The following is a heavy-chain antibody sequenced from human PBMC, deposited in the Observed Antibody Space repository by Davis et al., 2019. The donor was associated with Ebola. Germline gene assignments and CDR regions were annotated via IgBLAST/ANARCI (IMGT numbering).Heavy chain of an antibody. CDR2: INQDGGLK. D-gene: IGHD6-6*01. CDR1: GFTFPGFW. V-gene: IGHV3-7*01. Sequence: GESPKTSCAASGFTFPGFWMSRVRQAPGKGLEWVANINQDGGLKYYVNSVRDRFIISRDNAKNSLYLQMHRLRAEDTAVYYCARRSSQALDWGQGTLVTVSS. J-gene: IGHJ4*02. CDR3: ARRSSQALD.